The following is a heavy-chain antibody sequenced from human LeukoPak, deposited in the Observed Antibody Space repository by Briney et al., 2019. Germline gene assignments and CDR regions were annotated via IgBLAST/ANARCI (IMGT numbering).Heavy chain of an antibody. Sequence: GGSLRLSCVASGFTFSSYWMHWVRQAPGKGLVWVSCINSDGSSTSYADSVKGRFTISRDSAKNTLYLQMNSLRAEDTAVYYCARDRERYLDYWGQGTLVTVSS. J-gene: IGHJ4*02. V-gene: IGHV3-74*01. D-gene: IGHD1-1*01. CDR1: GFTFSSYW. CDR3: ARDRERYLDY. CDR2: INSDGSST.